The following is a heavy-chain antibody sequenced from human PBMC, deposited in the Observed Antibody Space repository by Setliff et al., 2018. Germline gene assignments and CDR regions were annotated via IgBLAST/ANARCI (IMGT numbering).Heavy chain of an antibody. D-gene: IGHD2-15*01. CDR1: GYTFTSYG. V-gene: IGHV1-8*02. J-gene: IGHJ4*02. Sequence: ASVKVSCKASGYTFTSYGISWVRQAPGQGLEWMGWMNPTSGNTGYAQKFQGRVTMTRNTSISTAYMELGSLRSEDTAVYYCARGAPGRYCSGGSCSYFDYWGQGILVTVSS. CDR2: MNPTSGNT. CDR3: ARGAPGRYCSGGSCSYFDY.